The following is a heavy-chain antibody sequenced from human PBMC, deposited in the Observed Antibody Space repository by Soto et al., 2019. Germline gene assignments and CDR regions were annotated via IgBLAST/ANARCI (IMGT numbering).Heavy chain of an antibody. CDR2: ISYDGSNK. Sequence: GGSLRLSCAASGFTFSSYGMHWVRQAPGKGLEWVAVISYDGSNKYYADSVKGRFTISRDNSTSTAYMELRSLRSDDTAVYYCARTWGDAFDIWGQGTMVTVSS. CDR3: ARTWGDAFDI. V-gene: IGHV3-30*03. CDR1: GFTFSSYG. D-gene: IGHD3-16*01. J-gene: IGHJ3*02.